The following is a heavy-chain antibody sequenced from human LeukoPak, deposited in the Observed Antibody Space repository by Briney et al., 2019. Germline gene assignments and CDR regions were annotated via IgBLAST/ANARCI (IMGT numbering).Heavy chain of an antibody. Sequence: SGTLSLTCTVSGGSISSGYYWGWIRQPPGKGLEWIGSIYHSGSTYYNPSLKSRVTISVDTSKNQFSLKLSSVTAADTAVYYCARELLELYYDSSGFTWGQGTLVTVSS. D-gene: IGHD3-22*01. CDR3: ARELLELYYDSSGFT. CDR2: IYHSGST. J-gene: IGHJ5*02. V-gene: IGHV4-38-2*02. CDR1: GGSISSGYY.